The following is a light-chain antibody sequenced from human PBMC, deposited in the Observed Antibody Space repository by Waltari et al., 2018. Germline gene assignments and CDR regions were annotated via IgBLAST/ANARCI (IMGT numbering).Light chain of an antibody. CDR3: QQLNRHPWT. J-gene: IGKJ1*01. CDR2: AAS. CDR1: LGSSSY. V-gene: IGKV1-9*01. Sequence: DIQLTQSPSFLSASVGDRVTITCRASLGSSSYLAWYQQKPGRAPKLLIYAASTLQSGVPSSFSGSGSGTEFTLTISSLQPEDFATYYCQQLNRHPWTFGQGTKVEI.